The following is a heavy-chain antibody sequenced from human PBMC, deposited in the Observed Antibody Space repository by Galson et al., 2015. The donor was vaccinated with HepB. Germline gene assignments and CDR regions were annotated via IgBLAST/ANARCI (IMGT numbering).Heavy chain of an antibody. CDR2: ISWNSGSI. D-gene: IGHD1-26*01. CDR3: AKDHQWELLFAFDI. V-gene: IGHV3-9*01. Sequence: SLRLSCAASGFTFDDYAMHWVRQAPGKGLEWVSGISWNSGSIGYADSVKGRFTISRDNAKNSLYLQMNSLRAEDTALYYCAKDHQWELLFAFDIWGQGTMVTVSS. J-gene: IGHJ3*02. CDR1: GFTFDDYA.